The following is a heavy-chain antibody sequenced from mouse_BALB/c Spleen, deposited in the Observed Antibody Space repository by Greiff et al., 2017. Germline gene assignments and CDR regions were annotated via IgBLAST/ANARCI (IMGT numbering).Heavy chain of an antibody. Sequence: QVQLQQSGAELMKPGASVKISCKATGYTFSSYWIEWVKQRPGHGLEWIGEILPGSGSTNYNEKFKSKATLTVDKSSSTAYMQLSSLTSEDSAVYYCASDYYGSSSFAYWGQGTLVTVSA. CDR3: ASDYYGSSSFAY. V-gene: IGHV1-9*01. CDR2: ILPGSGST. CDR1: GYTFSSYW. J-gene: IGHJ3*01. D-gene: IGHD1-1*01.